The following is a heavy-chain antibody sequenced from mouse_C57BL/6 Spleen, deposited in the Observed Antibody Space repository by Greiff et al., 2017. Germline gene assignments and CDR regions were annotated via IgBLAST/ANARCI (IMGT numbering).Heavy chain of an antibody. CDR2: IYPGGGYT. V-gene: IGHV1-63*01. Sequence: VQLQQSGAELVRPGTSVKMSCKASGYTFTNYWIGWAKQRPGHGLEWIGDIYPGGGYTNYNEKFKGKATLTADKSSSPAYMQFSSLTSEDSAIYYCARRVTGTKGAMDYWGQGTSVTVSS. D-gene: IGHD4-1*01. J-gene: IGHJ4*01. CDR3: ARRVTGTKGAMDY. CDR1: GYTFTNYW.